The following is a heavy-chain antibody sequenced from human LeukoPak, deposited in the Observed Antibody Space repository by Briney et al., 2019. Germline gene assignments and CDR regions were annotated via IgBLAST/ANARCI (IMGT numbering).Heavy chain of an antibody. CDR3: AGDGAFGELGSKQHDP. CDR1: GGSFSGYY. D-gene: IGHD3-10*01. Sequence: SETLSFTCAVYGGSFSGYYWSWIRQPPGKGLEGIGEINHSGSTNYNPSLKSRVTISVDTSKNQFSLKLSSVTAADTAVYYRAGDGAFGELGSKQHDPWGQGTLVTVSS. CDR2: INHSGST. V-gene: IGHV4-34*01. J-gene: IGHJ5*02.